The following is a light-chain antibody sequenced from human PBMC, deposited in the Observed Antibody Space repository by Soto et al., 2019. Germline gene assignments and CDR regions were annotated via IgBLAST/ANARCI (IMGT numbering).Light chain of an antibody. CDR1: QSVSSY. J-gene: IGKJ5*01. V-gene: IGKV3-11*01. CDR3: QQRSNWPIT. Sequence: EIVVTQSPATLSLSPGERATLSCRTSQSVSSYFAWYQQKPGRAPRLLIYDASSRATGIPARFIGSGSGTDFTLTISSLEPEDFAVYYCQQRSNWPITLGQGTRLEIK. CDR2: DAS.